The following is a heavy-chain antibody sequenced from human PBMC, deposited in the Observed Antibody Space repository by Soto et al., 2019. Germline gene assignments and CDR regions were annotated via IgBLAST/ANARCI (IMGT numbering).Heavy chain of an antibody. J-gene: IGHJ4*02. D-gene: IGHD3-22*01. V-gene: IGHV3-48*01. CDR2: ISSSSSTI. CDR3: ARDLSINSPHMIVVVITAMDY. Sequence: SMRLSCAASEFTFGSYSMNWVRQAPGKGLEWVSYISSSSSTIYYADSVKGRFTISRDNAKNSLYLQMNSLRAEDTAVYYCARDLSINSPHMIVVVITAMDYWGQGTLVTVSS. CDR1: EFTFGSYS.